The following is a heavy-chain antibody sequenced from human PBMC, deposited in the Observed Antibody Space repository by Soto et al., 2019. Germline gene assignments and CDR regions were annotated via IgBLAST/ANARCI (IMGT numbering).Heavy chain of an antibody. J-gene: IGHJ4*02. V-gene: IGHV4-59*01. CDR3: ARLTYDSSGYTFDY. D-gene: IGHD3-22*01. CDR2: IYYSGST. CDR1: GGSISSYY. Sequence: SETLSLTCTVSGGSISSYYWSWIRQPPGKGLEWIGYIYYSGSTNYNPSLKSRVTISVDTSKNQFSLKLSSVTAADTAVYYCARLTYDSSGYTFDYWGQGTLVTVSS.